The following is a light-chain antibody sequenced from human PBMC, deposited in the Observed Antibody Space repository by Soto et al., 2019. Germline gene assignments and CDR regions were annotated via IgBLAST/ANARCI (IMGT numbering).Light chain of an antibody. CDR2: EVS. J-gene: IGLJ1*01. CDR3: SSYADNYNYV. Sequence: QSALTQPPSASGSPGQSVTISCTGTSSDVGGYNYVSWYQQHPGKAPRLIIFEVSKRPSGVPDRFSGSKSGNTASRTVSGLQAEDEADYDCSSYADNYNYVCGTGTKVTV. V-gene: IGLV2-8*01. CDR1: SSDVGGYNY.